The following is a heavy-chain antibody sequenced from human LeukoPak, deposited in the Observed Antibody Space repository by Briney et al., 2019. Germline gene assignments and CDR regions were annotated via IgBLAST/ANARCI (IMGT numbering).Heavy chain of an antibody. D-gene: IGHD3-10*01. J-gene: IGHJ4*02. Sequence: GGSLRLSCAASGFTFSSYGMHWVRQAPGKGLEWVAVIWYDGSNKYYADSVKGRFTISRDNSKNTLYLQMNSLRAEDTAVYYCARGGSGSYYHAMGEKGFDYWGQGTLVTVSS. CDR3: ARGGSGSYYHAMGEKGFDY. V-gene: IGHV3-33*01. CDR2: IWYDGSNK. CDR1: GFTFSSYG.